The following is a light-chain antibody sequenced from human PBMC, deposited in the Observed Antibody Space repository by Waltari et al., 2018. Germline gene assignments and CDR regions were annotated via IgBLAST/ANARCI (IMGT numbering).Light chain of an antibody. CDR3: MQALQSPWS. CDR1: QNLLHTNGYNY. V-gene: IGKV2-28*01. Sequence: DIVVTQSPLSLPVTPGEPASISCRSSQNLLHTNGYNYLDWYLQKPGQPPQLLIFLGSNRASGVPDRVSGSGSGTEFTLKISRVEAEDVGVYYCMQALQSPWSFGQGTKVEIK. CDR2: LGS. J-gene: IGKJ1*01.